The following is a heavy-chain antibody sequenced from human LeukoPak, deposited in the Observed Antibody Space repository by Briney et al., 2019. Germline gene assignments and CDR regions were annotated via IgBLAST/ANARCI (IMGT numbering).Heavy chain of an antibody. Sequence: GSLRLSCAASGFTFSNAWMSWVRQAPGKGLEWIGYIYYSGSTNYNPSLKSRVTISVDTSKNQFSLKLSSVTAADTAVYYCAREAHYGDYALYFDYWGQGTLVTVSS. V-gene: IGHV4-59*01. CDR2: IYYSGST. CDR1: GFTFSNAW. CDR3: AREAHYGDYALYFDY. D-gene: IGHD4-17*01. J-gene: IGHJ4*02.